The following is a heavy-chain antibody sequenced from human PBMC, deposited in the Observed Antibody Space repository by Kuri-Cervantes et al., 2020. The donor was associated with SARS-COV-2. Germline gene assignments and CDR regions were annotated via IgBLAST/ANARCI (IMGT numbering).Heavy chain of an antibody. V-gene: IGHV4-38-2*01. CDR1: GYSISSGYY. CDR2: IYHSGST. CDR3: ARALTGEVDDY. J-gene: IGHJ4*02. Sequence: SETLSLTCAVSGYSISSGYYWGWIRQPPGKGLEWIGSIYHSGSTYYNPSLKSRVTISVDMSKNQFSLKLSSVTAADTAVYYCARALTGEVDDYWGQGTLVTVSS. D-gene: IGHD3-10*01.